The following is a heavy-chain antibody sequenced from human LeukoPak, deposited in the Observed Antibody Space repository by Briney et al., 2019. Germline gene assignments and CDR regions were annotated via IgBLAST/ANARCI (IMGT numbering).Heavy chain of an antibody. D-gene: IGHD2-15*01. Sequence: KSSETLSLTCTVSGGSIGRSSYYWGWIRQPPGKGLEWIGSIYYSGSTDYNPSLKSRVTISVDMSKNQFSLKLSSVTAADTALYYCARVAAKTVDYWGQGTLVTVSS. J-gene: IGHJ4*02. CDR3: ARVAAKTVDY. CDR2: IYYSGST. V-gene: IGHV4-39*07. CDR1: GGSIGRSSYY.